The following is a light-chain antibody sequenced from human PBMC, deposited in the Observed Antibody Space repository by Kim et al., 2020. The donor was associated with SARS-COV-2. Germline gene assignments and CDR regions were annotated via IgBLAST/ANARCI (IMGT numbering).Light chain of an antibody. J-gene: IGKJ4*01. Sequence: EIVLTQSPGTLSLSPGERATLSCRASQSVSSSYFAWYQQKPGQASRLLIYGASSRAIGIPDRFSGSGSGTDFTLTISRLEPEDFAVYYCQQYGSSPTFGGGTKVEIK. CDR1: QSVSSSY. V-gene: IGKV3-20*01. CDR2: GAS. CDR3: QQYGSSPT.